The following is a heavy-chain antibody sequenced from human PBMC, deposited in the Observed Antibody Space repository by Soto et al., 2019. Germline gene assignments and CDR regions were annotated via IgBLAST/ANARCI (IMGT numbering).Heavy chain of an antibody. CDR2: ISYDGTNK. CDR3: AKGTRGSGWLGDY. V-gene: IGHV3-30*18. D-gene: IGHD6-19*01. CDR1: GFSFSSYA. Sequence: QVQLVESGGGVVQPGRSLRLSCAASGFSFSSYAMHWVRQAPGKGLEWVAVISYDGTNKYYADSVKGRFTNSRDTSKNTLYLQMNSLRAEDTAVYYCAKGTRGSGWLGDYWGQGTLVTVSS. J-gene: IGHJ4*02.